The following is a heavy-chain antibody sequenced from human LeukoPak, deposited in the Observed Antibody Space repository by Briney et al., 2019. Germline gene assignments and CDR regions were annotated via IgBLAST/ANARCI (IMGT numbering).Heavy chain of an antibody. Sequence: SETLSLTCAVSGGSFSGYYWSWIRQPPGKGLEWIGEINHSGGTNYNPSLKSRVTISVDTSKNQFSLKLSSVTAADTAVYFCARGPPTDYYDSSGFFYVFDYWGQGTLVTVSS. J-gene: IGHJ4*02. D-gene: IGHD3-22*01. CDR1: GGSFSGYY. CDR3: ARGPPTDYYDSSGFFYVFDY. V-gene: IGHV4-34*01. CDR2: INHSGGT.